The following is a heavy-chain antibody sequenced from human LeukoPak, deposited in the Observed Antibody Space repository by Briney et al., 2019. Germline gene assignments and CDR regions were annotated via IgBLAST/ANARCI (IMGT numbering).Heavy chain of an antibody. CDR2: INSNSATI. Sequence: PGGSLRLSCAAPGFTFSVYSMNWVRQPPGMGLEWVSYINSNSATIQYADSVKGRFTISRDSAKNSLSLQMNSLRDEDTAVYYCARSVGGHFDYWGQGMLVTVSS. V-gene: IGHV3-48*02. CDR3: ARSVGGHFDY. J-gene: IGHJ4*02. CDR1: GFTFSVYS. D-gene: IGHD3-16*01.